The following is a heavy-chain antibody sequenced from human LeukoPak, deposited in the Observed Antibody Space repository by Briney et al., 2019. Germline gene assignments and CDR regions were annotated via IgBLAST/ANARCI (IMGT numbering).Heavy chain of an antibody. J-gene: IGHJ4*02. Sequence: GRSLRLSCAASGFTFSSYAMHWVRQAPGKGLEWVAFIRYDGSNKYYADSVKGRFTISRDNSKNTLYLQMNSLRAEDTAVYYCAKCRHSGSFPDFDYWGQGTLVTVSS. V-gene: IGHV3-30*02. CDR3: AKCRHSGSFPDFDY. CDR1: GFTFSSYA. D-gene: IGHD1-26*01. CDR2: IRYDGSNK.